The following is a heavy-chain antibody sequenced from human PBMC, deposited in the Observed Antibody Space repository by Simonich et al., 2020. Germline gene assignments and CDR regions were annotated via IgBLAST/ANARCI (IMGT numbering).Heavy chain of an antibody. J-gene: IGHJ4*02. CDR1: GGSISSSSYY. CDR3: ARQRVLMVYAIDY. CDR2: IYYSGSP. Sequence: QLQLQESGPGLVKPSETLSLTCTVSGGSISSSSYYWGWIRKPPGKGLEWIGSIYYSGSPHDTPSLKIRVTISVDTSKNQFSLKLSSVTAADTAVYYCARQRVLMVYAIDYWGQGTLVTVSS. D-gene: IGHD2-8*01. V-gene: IGHV4-39*01.